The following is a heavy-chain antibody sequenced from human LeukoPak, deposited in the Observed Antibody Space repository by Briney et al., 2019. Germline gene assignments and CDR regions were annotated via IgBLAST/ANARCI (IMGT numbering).Heavy chain of an antibody. J-gene: IGHJ5*02. CDR2: ISGSGGST. CDR1: GFTFSTYG. V-gene: IGHV3-23*01. D-gene: IGHD5-18*01. CDR3: AAVDVDTAFP. Sequence: GGSLRLSCAASGFTFSTYGTSWVRQAPGKGLEWVSAISGSGGSTYYADSVKGRFTISRDNSKNTLYLQMNSLRAEDTAVYYCAAVDVDTAFPWGQGTLVTVSS.